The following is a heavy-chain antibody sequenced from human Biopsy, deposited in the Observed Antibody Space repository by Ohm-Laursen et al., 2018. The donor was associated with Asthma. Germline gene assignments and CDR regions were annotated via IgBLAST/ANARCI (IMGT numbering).Heavy chain of an antibody. V-gene: IGHV3-33*01. D-gene: IGHD3-3*01. CDR3: ARSAKTIFGVVMGSYYYGMDV. CDR1: GFTFSSYG. Sequence: SLRLSCTASGFTFSSYGMHWVRQAPGKGLEWVAIIWYDGSNKYYADSVKGRFTISRDNSKNTLYLQMNSLRAEDTAVYYCARSAKTIFGVVMGSYYYGMDVWGQGTTVTVSS. J-gene: IGHJ6*02. CDR2: IWYDGSNK.